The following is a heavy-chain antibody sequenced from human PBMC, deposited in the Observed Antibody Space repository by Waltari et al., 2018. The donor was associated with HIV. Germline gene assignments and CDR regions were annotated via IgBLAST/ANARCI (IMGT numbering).Heavy chain of an antibody. Sequence: EVQLLESGGGLVQPGGSLRLSCAASGFTFSSYAMRWVRQAPGKGLEWVSAISNSGGSTYYADSGKGRFSISRDNSKNTLYLQMNSLRDEDTAVYYCAKDLSSISMIIPRSYFDYWGQGTLVTVSS. CDR1: GFTFSSYA. CDR3: AKDLSSISMIIPRSYFDY. CDR2: ISNSGGST. J-gene: IGHJ4*02. V-gene: IGHV3-23*01. D-gene: IGHD3-22*01.